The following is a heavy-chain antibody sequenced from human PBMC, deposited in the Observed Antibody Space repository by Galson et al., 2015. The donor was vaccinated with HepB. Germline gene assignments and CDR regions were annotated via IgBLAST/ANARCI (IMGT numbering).Heavy chain of an antibody. CDR1: GYTFTSYG. CDR2: ISAYNGNT. J-gene: IGHJ4*02. Sequence: SVKVSCKASGYTFTSYGISWVRQAPGQGLEWMGWISAYNGNTNYAQKLQGRVTMTTDTSTSTAYMELRSLRSGDTAVYYCARDRPTTVVSYFDYWGQGTLVTVSS. D-gene: IGHD4-23*01. V-gene: IGHV1-18*01. CDR3: ARDRPTTVVSYFDY.